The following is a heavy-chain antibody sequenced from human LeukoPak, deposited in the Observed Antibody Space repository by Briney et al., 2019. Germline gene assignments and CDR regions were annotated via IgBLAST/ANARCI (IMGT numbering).Heavy chain of an antibody. Sequence: GGSLRLSCAASGFTSSSYWMHWVRQAPGEGLVWVSRINSDGSSTSYADSVKGRFTISRDNAKNTLYLQMNSLRAEDTALYYCAKVGNWNYDDYFDYWGQGTLVTVSS. CDR2: INSDGSST. V-gene: IGHV3-74*01. CDR3: AKVGNWNYDDYFDY. J-gene: IGHJ4*02. CDR1: GFTSSSYW. D-gene: IGHD1-7*01.